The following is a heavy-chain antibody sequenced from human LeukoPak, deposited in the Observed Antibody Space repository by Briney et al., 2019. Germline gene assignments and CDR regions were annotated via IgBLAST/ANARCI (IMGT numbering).Heavy chain of an antibody. CDR1: GFTFSSYG. J-gene: IGHJ4*02. CDR2: IWYDGSNK. Sequence: PGGSLRLSCAASGFTFSSYGMHWVRQAPGKGLEWVAVIWYDGSNKYYADSVKDRFTISRDNSKNTLYLQMNSLRAEDTAVYYCARDRGSSSWYKFDYWGQGTLVTVSS. V-gene: IGHV3-33*01. CDR3: ARDRGSSSWYKFDY. D-gene: IGHD6-13*01.